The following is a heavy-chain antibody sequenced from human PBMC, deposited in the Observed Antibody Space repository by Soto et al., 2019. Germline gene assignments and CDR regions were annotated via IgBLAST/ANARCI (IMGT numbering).Heavy chain of an antibody. V-gene: IGHV3-30*18. CDR1: GFTFSSYG. J-gene: IGHJ6*04. D-gene: IGHD3-16*01. Sequence: GGSLRLSCAASGFTFSSYGMHWVRQAPGKGLEWVAVISSDGSNKYYADSVKGRFTISRDNSKNTLYLQMNSLRAEDTAVYYCAKEMAWRKGVDVWGKGTTVTVSS. CDR3: AKEMAWRKGVDV. CDR2: ISSDGSNK.